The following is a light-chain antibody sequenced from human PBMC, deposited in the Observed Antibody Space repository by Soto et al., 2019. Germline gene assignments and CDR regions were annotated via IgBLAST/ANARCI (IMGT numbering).Light chain of an antibody. CDR3: CSYAGGSTWV. J-gene: IGLJ3*02. V-gene: IGLV2-23*01. Sequence: QSALTQPASVSGSPGQSITISCTGTSSDVGSYNLVSWHQQHPGKAPKLMIYEGSKRPSGVSNRFSGSKSGNTASLTISGLQAEDEADYYCCSYAGGSTWVFGGGTKLTVL. CDR2: EGS. CDR1: SSDVGSYNL.